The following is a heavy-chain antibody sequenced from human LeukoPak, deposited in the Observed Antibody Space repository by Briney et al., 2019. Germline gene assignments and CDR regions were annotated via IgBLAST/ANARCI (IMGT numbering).Heavy chain of an antibody. V-gene: IGHV1-2*02. Sequence: ASVKVSCKASGYTFTGYYMHWVRQAPGQGLEWIGWINPNSGDTNYAQKFQDRVTMTRDTSISTAYIELNFLRSDDTAVFYCARGDYYGSPKVVAAWGQGTLVTVSS. CDR1: GYTFTGYY. D-gene: IGHD3-10*01. CDR2: INPNSGDT. CDR3: ARGDYYGSPKVVAA. J-gene: IGHJ5*02.